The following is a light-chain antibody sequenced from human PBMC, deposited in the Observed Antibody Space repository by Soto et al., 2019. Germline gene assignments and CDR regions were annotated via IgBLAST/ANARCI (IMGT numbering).Light chain of an antibody. V-gene: IGKV1-39*01. CDR3: QQSYSTPLT. CDR2: AAS. CDR1: QSISSY. Sequence: ENQITESRSSLSSSVGDGVTITCRASQSISSYLNWYQQKPGKAPKLLIYAASSLQSGVPSRFSGSGSGTDFTLTISSLQPEDFATYYCQQSYSTPLTFGGGTKVDIK. J-gene: IGKJ4*01.